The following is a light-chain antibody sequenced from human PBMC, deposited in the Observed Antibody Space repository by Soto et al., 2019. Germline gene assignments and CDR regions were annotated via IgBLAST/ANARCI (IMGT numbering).Light chain of an antibody. Sequence: DLQLPQSPSTLSASVGARVTITCRASQSISSWLAWYQQKPGQAPKLLIYKASSLESGVPSRFSGSGSGTEFTLTISILKPDDLSTYYCQHYNSYSTFGGGTKVVIK. CDR2: KAS. CDR1: QSISSW. CDR3: QHYNSYST. J-gene: IGKJ4*01. V-gene: IGKV1-5*03.